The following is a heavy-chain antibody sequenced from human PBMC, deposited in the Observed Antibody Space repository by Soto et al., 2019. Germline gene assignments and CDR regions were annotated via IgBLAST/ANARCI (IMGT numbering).Heavy chain of an antibody. CDR3: ARDSSGYYVWGSYRPYYFDY. CDR2: ISSSSSYI. V-gene: IGHV3-21*01. D-gene: IGHD3-16*02. J-gene: IGHJ4*02. CDR1: GFTFSSYS. Sequence: EVQLLESGGGLVQPGGSLRLSCAASGFTFSSYSMNWVRQAPGKGLEWVSSISSSSSYIYYADSVKGRFTISRDNAKNSLYLQMNSLRAEDTAVYYCARDSSGYYVWGSYRPYYFDYWGQGTLVTVSS.